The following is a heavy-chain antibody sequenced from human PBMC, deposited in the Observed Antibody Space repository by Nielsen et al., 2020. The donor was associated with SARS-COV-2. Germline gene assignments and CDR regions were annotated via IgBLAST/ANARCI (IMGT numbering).Heavy chain of an antibody. CDR3: AKDGVVRGDALDL. CDR1: GFTFNIYV. Sequence: GGSLRLSCIASGFTFNIYVMAWVRRTPGRGLQWVSGISASGGSTYYTDSVKGRFAVSRDNSRNTLYLEMHSLRVEDTAVYYCAKDGVVRGDALDLWGQGTMVTVSS. V-gene: IGHV3-23*01. D-gene: IGHD3-10*01. CDR2: ISASGGST. J-gene: IGHJ3*01.